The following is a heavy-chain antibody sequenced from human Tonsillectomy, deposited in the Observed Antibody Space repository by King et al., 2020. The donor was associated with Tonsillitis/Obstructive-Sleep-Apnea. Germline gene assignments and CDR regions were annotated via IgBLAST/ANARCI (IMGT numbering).Heavy chain of an antibody. V-gene: IGHV4-59*01. CDR1: GASISSYY. J-gene: IGHJ3*02. CDR3: ARDMVLEAGGDAFDI. D-gene: IGHD2-8*01. CDR2: IYYSGSA. Sequence: QLQESGPGLVKPSETLSLSCTVSGASISSYYWSWIRQPPGKGLEWIGYIYYSGSANYNPSLKSRVTMSVDRYKNQFSRKLSSVTAADTDVYYCARDMVLEAGGDAFDIWGQGTMVTVSS.